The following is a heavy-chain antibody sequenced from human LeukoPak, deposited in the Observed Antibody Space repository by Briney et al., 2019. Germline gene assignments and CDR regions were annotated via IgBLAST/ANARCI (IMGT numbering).Heavy chain of an antibody. V-gene: IGHV3-23*01. CDR2: ISGRGGRT. J-gene: IGHJ4*02. Sequence: GGSLRLSCAASGFPFTTYAMSWVRQAPGKGLEWVSAISGRGGRTYYADSAKGRFTISRDNSENTLYLQMNRLRADDTAIYYCAKSTWFDYFDYWGQGTLVTVSS. D-gene: IGHD3-9*01. CDR3: AKSTWFDYFDY. CDR1: GFPFTTYA.